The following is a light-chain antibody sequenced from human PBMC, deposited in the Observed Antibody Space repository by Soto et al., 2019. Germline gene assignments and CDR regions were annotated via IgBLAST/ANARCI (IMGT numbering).Light chain of an antibody. J-gene: IGKJ1*01. V-gene: IGKV3-20*01. CDR1: QSVSSTL. CDR2: GVS. CDR3: QHYGDSSWT. Sequence: ELVLTQSPVALSLSSGERATLSCRASQSVSSTLLTWYQQKPGQAPRLLIYGVSSRATGIPDRFRGSGSGTDFTLTISRVVPEDFAVYFCQHYGDSSWTFGQGSRVEIK.